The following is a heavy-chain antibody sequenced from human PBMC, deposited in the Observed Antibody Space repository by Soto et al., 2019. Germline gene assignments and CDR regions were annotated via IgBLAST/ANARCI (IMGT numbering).Heavy chain of an antibody. CDR2: IYYSGST. D-gene: IGHD3-10*01. V-gene: IGHV4-30-4*01. CDR3: ARMHYFGSGKQNDY. CDR1: GGSISSGGYY. Sequence: SETLSLTCTVSGGSISSGGYYWSWIRQPPGKGLEWIGYIYYSGSTNYNPSLKSRITISVDTSKNQFSLNLISVTAADTAVYYCARMHYFGSGKQNDYWGQGTLVTVSS. J-gene: IGHJ4*01.